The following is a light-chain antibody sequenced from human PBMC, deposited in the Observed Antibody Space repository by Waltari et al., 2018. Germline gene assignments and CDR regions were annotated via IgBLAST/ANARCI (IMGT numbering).Light chain of an antibody. Sequence: NFMLTQPHSVSEYPGKTVTIPCTSSSGSIATKYVQWYQQRPGSAPTTVIYEDNQRPSGVPDRFSGSIDSSSNSASLTISGLKPEDEADYYCQSYDDRSVVFGGGTKLTVL. CDR2: EDN. CDR1: SGSIATKY. CDR3: QSYDDRSVV. J-gene: IGLJ2*01. V-gene: IGLV6-57*04.